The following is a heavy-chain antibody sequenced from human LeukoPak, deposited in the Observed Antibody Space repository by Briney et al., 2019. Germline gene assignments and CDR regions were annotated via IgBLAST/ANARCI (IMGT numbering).Heavy chain of an antibody. Sequence: GGSLRLSCAASGFTFSTYAMHWVRQAPGKGLEWVAVIWYDGSNTYYADSVKGRFTISRDNSKSTLYLQMNSLRAEDTGVYYCARVAEAGIVVAGSDYWGQGTMVTVSS. V-gene: IGHV3-33*08. CDR2: IWYDGSNT. J-gene: IGHJ4*02. CDR1: GFTFSTYA. D-gene: IGHD6-19*01. CDR3: ARVAEAGIVVAGSDY.